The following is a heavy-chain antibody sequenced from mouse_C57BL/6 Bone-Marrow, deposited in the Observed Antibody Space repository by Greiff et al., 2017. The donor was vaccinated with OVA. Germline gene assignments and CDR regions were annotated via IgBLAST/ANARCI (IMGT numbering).Heavy chain of an antibody. CDR1: GYSFTSYY. Sequence: LEESGPELVKPGASVKISCKASGYSFTSYYIHWVKQRPGQGLEWIGWIYPGSGNTKYNEKFKGKATLTADTSSSTAYMQLSSLTSEDSAVYYCARSRDYYGSGDFAYWGQGTLVTVSA. CDR2: IYPGSGNT. J-gene: IGHJ3*01. D-gene: IGHD1-1*01. CDR3: ARSRDYYGSGDFAY. V-gene: IGHV1-66*01.